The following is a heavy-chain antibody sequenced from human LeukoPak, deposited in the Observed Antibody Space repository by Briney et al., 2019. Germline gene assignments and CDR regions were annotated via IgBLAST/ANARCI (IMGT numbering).Heavy chain of an antibody. Sequence: ASVKVSCKASGYAFNGYYMHWVRQAPGQGLEWMGWINPNSGGTNYAQKFQGRVTMTRDTSIGTAYMELSRLRSGDTAVYYCASILSYCSSTTCYATGMDVWGKGTTVTVSS. D-gene: IGHD2-2*01. CDR3: ASILSYCSSTTCYATGMDV. CDR1: GYAFNGYY. V-gene: IGHV1-2*02. CDR2: INPNSGGT. J-gene: IGHJ6*04.